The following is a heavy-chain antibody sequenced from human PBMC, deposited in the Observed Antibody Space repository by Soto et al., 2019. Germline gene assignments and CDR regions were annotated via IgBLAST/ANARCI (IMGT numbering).Heavy chain of an antibody. CDR2: ISSSSSYI. Sequence: EVQLVESGGSLVKPGGSMRLSCAASGFTFSSYSKNWVRQAPGKGLEWVSSISSSSSYIYYADSVKGRFTISRDNAKNSLYLQMNSLRAEDTAVYYCARDLYSSSARYFDYWGQGTLVTVSS. D-gene: IGHD6-6*01. CDR3: ARDLYSSSARYFDY. V-gene: IGHV3-21*01. J-gene: IGHJ4*02. CDR1: GFTFSSYS.